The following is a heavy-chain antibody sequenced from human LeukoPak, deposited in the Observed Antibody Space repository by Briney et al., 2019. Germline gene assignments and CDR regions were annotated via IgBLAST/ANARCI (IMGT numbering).Heavy chain of an antibody. V-gene: IGHV3-48*04. J-gene: IGHJ4*02. D-gene: IGHD3-3*01. Sequence: GGSLRLSCAASGFTFSSYAMSWVRQAPGQVLERISYINTSGDTIYYVDSVKGRFTISRDNAKNSLYLQMNSLRAEDTAVYYCARAPREWLLGYYFDYWGQGTLVTVSS. CDR2: INTSGDTI. CDR1: GFTFSSYA. CDR3: ARAPREWLLGYYFDY.